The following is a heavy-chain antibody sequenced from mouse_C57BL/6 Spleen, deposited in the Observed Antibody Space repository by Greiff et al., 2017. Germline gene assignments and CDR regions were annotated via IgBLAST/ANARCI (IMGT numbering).Heavy chain of an antibody. J-gene: IGHJ3*01. CDR3: ASGLAWFAY. Sequence: VQLKESGGGLVKPGGSLKLSFAASGFTFSDYGMHWVRQAPEKGLGWVAYISSGSSTIYYADTVKGRFTISRDNAKNTLFLQMTSLRSEDTAMYYCASGLAWFAYWGQGTLVTVSA. CDR2: ISSGSSTI. V-gene: IGHV5-17*01. CDR1: GFTFSDYG.